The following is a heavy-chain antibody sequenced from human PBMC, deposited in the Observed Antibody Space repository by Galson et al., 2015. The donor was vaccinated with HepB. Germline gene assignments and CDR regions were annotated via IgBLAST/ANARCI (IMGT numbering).Heavy chain of an antibody. J-gene: IGHJ3*02. CDR1: GGSISSSSYY. Sequence: SETLSLTCTVSGGSISSSSYYWGWIRQPPGKGLEWIGSIYYSGSTYYNPSLKSRVTISVDTSKNQFSLKLSPVTAAGTAVYYCARVGEVSSILYKTNAFDIWGQGTMVTVSS. V-gene: IGHV4-39*07. CDR3: ARVGEVSSILYKTNAFDI. CDR2: IYYSGST. D-gene: IGHD2-8*01.